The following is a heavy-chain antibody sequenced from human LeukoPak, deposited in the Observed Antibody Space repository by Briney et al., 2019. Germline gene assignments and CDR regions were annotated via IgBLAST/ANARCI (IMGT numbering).Heavy chain of an antibody. CDR1: GASTSAYY. CDR2: SYSGGNA. Sequence: SETLSLTCTVSGASTSAYYWRWIRQPPAKGLEWIGYSYSGGNANYNPSLKSRVTISIDTSENQFALRLTSVTAADTAIYFCAHSKRGGGYYINAFAVWGQGALVTISS. CDR3: AHSKRGGGYYINAFAV. D-gene: IGHD1-26*01. V-gene: IGHV4-59*13. J-gene: IGHJ3*01.